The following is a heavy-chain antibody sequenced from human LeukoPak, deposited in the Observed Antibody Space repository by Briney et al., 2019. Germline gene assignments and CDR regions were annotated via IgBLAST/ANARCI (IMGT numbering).Heavy chain of an antibody. Sequence: GGSLRLSCAASEFIFSTYAMSWVRQAPGKGLEWVSGISGSGGNTYYADSVKGRFTISRDNSKNTLYLQMNSLRAEDTAIYYCAKPYGSGHLIYYFDYWGQGTLVTVSS. V-gene: IGHV3-23*01. CDR1: EFIFSTYA. D-gene: IGHD3-10*01. J-gene: IGHJ4*02. CDR2: ISGSGGNT. CDR3: AKPYGSGHLIYYFDY.